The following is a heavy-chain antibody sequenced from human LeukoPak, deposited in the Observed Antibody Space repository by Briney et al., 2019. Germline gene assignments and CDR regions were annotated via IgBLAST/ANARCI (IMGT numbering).Heavy chain of an antibody. CDR3: AKDRVGATRRDY. J-gene: IGHJ4*02. Sequence: GGSLRLSCAASGFTFSSYAMSWVRQAPGKGLEWVSAISGSGGSTYYADSVKGRFTISRDNSKNTLYLLMNSLRAEDTAVYYCAKDRVGATRRDYWGQGTLVTVSS. CDR1: GFTFSSYA. CDR2: ISGSGGST. D-gene: IGHD1-26*01. V-gene: IGHV3-23*01.